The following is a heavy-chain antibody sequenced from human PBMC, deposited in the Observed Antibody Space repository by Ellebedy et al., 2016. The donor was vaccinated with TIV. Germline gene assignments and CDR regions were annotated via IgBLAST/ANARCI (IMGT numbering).Heavy chain of an antibody. CDR1: GFTFSSYA. J-gene: IGHJ4*02. Sequence: GGSLRLXXAASGFTFSSYAMHWVRQAPGKGLEWVAVISYDGSNKYYADSVKGRFTISRDNSKNTLYLQMNSLRAEDTAVYYCVRALATAFDYWGQGTLVTVSS. CDR3: VRALATAFDY. V-gene: IGHV3-30-3*01. D-gene: IGHD5-12*01. CDR2: ISYDGSNK.